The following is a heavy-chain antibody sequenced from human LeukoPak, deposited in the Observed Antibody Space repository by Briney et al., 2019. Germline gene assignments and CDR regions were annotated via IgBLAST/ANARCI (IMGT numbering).Heavy chain of an antibody. J-gene: IGHJ4*02. V-gene: IGHV3-7*01. CDR3: ARDGIP. Sequence: PGGSLRLSCAASGFTFSTYWMSWVRQAPGKGLEWVANIKQDGSEKYHVDSVKGRFTISSDSAKNSVYPQMNSLSAQDPAVYYCARDGIPGGQGTLVTVSS. D-gene: IGHD5-18*01. CDR2: IKQDGSEK. CDR1: GFTFSTYW.